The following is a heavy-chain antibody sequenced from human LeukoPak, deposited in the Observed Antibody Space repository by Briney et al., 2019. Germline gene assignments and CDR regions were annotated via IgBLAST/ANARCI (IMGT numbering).Heavy chain of an antibody. D-gene: IGHD6-19*01. CDR2: IRSKANTYAT. Sequence: GGSLRLSCAAPGFSFSDSAMHWVRQASGKGLEWVGRIRSKANTYATAYTVSVKGRFTISRDDSKNTAYLQMNSLKTEDTAVYYCTKPGSGWNYFDSWGQGTLVTVSA. J-gene: IGHJ4*02. CDR3: TKPGSGWNYFDS. CDR1: GFSFSDSA. V-gene: IGHV3-73*01.